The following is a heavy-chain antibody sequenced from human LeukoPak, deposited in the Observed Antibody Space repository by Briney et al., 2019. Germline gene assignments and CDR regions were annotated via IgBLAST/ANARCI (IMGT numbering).Heavy chain of an antibody. V-gene: IGHV1-69*04. CDR1: GGTFSSYA. J-gene: IGHJ4*02. Sequence: SVEVSCKASGGTFSSYAISWVRQAPGQGLEWMGRIIPIFGIANYAQKFQGRVTITADKSTSTAYMELSSLRSEDTAVYYCAGAGYSYAKEGFLDYWGQGTLVTVSS. CDR2: IIPIFGIA. D-gene: IGHD5-18*01. CDR3: AGAGYSYAKEGFLDY.